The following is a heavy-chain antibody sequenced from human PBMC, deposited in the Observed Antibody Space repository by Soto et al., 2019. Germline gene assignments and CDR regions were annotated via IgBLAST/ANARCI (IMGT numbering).Heavy chain of an antibody. CDR1: GFTFSSYA. D-gene: IGHD2-2*01. CDR3: ARGGVPAVISILVYRELYQADS. CDR2: ISYDGSNK. Sequence: QVQLVESGGGVVQPGRSLRLSCAASGFTFSSYAMHWVRQAPGKGLEWVAVISYDGSNKYYADSVKGRFTISRDNSKNTLYMQMNSLRGEYTAVYYCARGGVPAVISILVYRELYQADSWGQGTMVTVS. J-gene: IGHJ4*02. V-gene: IGHV3-30-3*01.